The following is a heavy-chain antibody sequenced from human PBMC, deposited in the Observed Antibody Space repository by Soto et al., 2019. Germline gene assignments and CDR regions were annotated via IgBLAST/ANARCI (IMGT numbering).Heavy chain of an antibody. J-gene: IGHJ4*02. Sequence: HPGGSLRLSCAASGFTFRSYAMHWVRQAPGKGLEWVAVISYDGNTKYYADSVKGRFTVSRDNSRNTLNLQMNSLRVEDTVVYYCARDEVEEMATMIDYWGQGSLVSVSS. V-gene: IGHV3-30-3*01. CDR1: GFTFRSYA. CDR2: ISYDGNTK. CDR3: ARDEVEEMATMIDY.